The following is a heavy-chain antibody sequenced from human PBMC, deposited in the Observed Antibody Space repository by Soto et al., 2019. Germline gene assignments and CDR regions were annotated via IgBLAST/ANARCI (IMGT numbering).Heavy chain of an antibody. CDR1: GGSISSSNYY. CDR3: ASSKFKTYDSSGYVGFDY. D-gene: IGHD3-22*01. Sequence: SETLSLTCTVSGGSISSSNYYWGWVRQTPGKGLEWIGTIYYSGTTYKNPSLKSRVTTSVDASKNQFSLNLSSVTAADTVVYSCASSKFKTYDSSGYVGFDYWGQGTLVT. J-gene: IGHJ4*02. CDR2: IYYSGTT. V-gene: IGHV4-39*01.